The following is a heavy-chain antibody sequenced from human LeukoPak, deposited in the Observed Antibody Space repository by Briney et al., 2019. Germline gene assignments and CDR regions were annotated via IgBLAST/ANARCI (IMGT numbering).Heavy chain of an antibody. CDR1: GGSFSGYY. J-gene: IGHJ4*02. D-gene: IGHD3-10*01. CDR3: ARDPMVRGVLGY. CDR2: INHSGST. V-gene: IGHV4-34*01. Sequence: PSETLSLTCAVYGGSFSGYYWSWIRQPPGKGLEWIGEINHSGSTYYNPSLKSRVTISVDTSKNQFSLKLSSVTAADTAVYYCARDPMVRGVLGYWGQGTLVTVSS.